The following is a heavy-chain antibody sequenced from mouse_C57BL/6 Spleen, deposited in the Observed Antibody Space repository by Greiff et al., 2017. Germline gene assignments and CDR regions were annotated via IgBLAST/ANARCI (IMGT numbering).Heavy chain of an antibody. V-gene: IGHV14-4*01. CDR3: TGYDVGETWFAY. J-gene: IGHJ3*01. CDR1: GFNIKDDY. Sequence: VQLQQSGAELVRPGASVKLSCTASGFNIKDDYMHWVKQRPEQGLEWIGWIDPENGDTEYASKFQGKATITADTASNPAYLQVSSLTSEDTAVYYCTGYDVGETWFAYWGQGTLVTVSA. D-gene: IGHD2-2*01. CDR2: IDPENGDT.